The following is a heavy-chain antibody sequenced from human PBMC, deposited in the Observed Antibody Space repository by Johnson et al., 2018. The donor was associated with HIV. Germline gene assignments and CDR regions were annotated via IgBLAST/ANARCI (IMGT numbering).Heavy chain of an antibody. CDR3: ANLGDYSGLNGFDI. CDR1: GFNFHDFA. Sequence: VQLVESGGGLVQPGRSLRLSCAASGFNFHDFAMHWVRQAPGKGLEWVSSIGGSGTNTYYAESVKGRFTISRDNSKNAMYLQMNSLRAEDTAVYYCANLGDYSGLNGFDIWGQGTMVTVSS. J-gene: IGHJ3*02. V-gene: IGHV3-23*04. D-gene: IGHD4/OR15-4a*01. CDR2: IGGSGTNT.